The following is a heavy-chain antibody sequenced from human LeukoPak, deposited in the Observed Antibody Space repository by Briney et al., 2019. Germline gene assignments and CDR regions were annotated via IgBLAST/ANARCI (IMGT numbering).Heavy chain of an antibody. J-gene: IGHJ4*02. CDR1: GGSFSGYY. D-gene: IGHD3-10*01. V-gene: IGHV4-34*01. CDR2: INHSGST. Sequence: SETLSLTCAVYGGSFSGYYWSWIRQPPGKGLEWIGEINHSGSTNYNPSLKSRVTISVDTSKNQFSLKLSSVTAADTAVYYCARGRFGELLYATSWGQGTLVTVSS. CDR3: ARGRFGELLYATS.